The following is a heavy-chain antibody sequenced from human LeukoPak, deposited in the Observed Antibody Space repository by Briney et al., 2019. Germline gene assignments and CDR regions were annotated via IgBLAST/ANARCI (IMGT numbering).Heavy chain of an antibody. V-gene: IGHV1-46*03. CDR2: INPSGGST. J-gene: IGHJ5*02. CDR3: ARAISQLPPYNWFDP. Sequence: ASVKVSCKASGYTFTSYYMHWVRQAPGQGLEWMGIINPSGGSTSYAQKFQGRVTMTRDTSTSTVYMELSSLRSEDTAVYYCARAISQLPPYNWFDPGGQGTLVTVSS. CDR1: GYTFTSYY. D-gene: IGHD2-2*01.